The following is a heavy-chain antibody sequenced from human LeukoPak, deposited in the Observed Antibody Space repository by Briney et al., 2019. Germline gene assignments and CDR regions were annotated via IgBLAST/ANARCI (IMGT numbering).Heavy chain of an antibody. V-gene: IGHV3-23*01. J-gene: IGHJ4*02. Sequence: PGGSLRLSCSVSGFTFSNYAMSWVRQAPGRGLEWVSAIGGSGGDTYYADSVKGRFTISRDNAKNSLYLQMNSLRAEDTAVYYCAREGVGIKDLDYWGQGTLVTVSS. CDR3: AREGVGIKDLDY. CDR1: GFTFSNYA. D-gene: IGHD1-26*01. CDR2: IGGSGGDT.